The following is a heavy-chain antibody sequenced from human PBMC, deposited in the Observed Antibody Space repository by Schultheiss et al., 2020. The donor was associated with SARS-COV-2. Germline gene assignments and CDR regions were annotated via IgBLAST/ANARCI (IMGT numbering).Heavy chain of an antibody. J-gene: IGHJ3*02. V-gene: IGHV3-11*04. CDR1: GFTVSSNY. D-gene: IGHD2-15*01. Sequence: GGSLRLSCAASGFTVSSNYMSWVRQAPGKGLEWVSYISSSGSTIYYADSVKGRFTISRDNAKNSLYLQMNSLRAEDTAVYYCATLVVVVVAATRDAFDIWGQGTMVTVSS. CDR3: ATLVVVVVAATRDAFDI. CDR2: ISSSGSTI.